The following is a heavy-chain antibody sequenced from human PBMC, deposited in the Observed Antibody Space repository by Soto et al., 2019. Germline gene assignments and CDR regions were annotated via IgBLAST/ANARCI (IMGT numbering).Heavy chain of an antibody. V-gene: IGHV1-2*04. J-gene: IGHJ4*02. CDR1: GYIFNGYY. D-gene: IGHD3-10*01. CDR3: ARDARGDEGPIDY. CDR2: INPNSGGT. Sequence: QVQLVQSGAEVKKPGASVKVSCEASGYIFNGYYMHWVRQAPGQGLEWMGWINPNSGGTNYAQKSQGWVTMTRDTSISTAYMELSRMRSDDTAVYYCARDARGDEGPIDYWGKGTLVTVSS.